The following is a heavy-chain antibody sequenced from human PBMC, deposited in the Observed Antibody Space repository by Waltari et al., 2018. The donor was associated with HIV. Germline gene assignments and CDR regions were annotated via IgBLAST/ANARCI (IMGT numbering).Heavy chain of an antibody. CDR1: GYTFTSPAYY. Sequence: QAQLVQSGAAVTKPGASAKVSCQASGYTFTSPAYYVHWVRPAPGQGLEWMGWVNPNSGGTVYAQNFQGRVTMTRDTSISTAYMELSRLRSDDTAIYYCAVPWGMTEPTDYWGQGTLVTVSS. V-gene: IGHV1-2*02. CDR2: VNPNSGGT. D-gene: IGHD3-16*01. CDR3: AVPWGMTEPTDY. J-gene: IGHJ4*02.